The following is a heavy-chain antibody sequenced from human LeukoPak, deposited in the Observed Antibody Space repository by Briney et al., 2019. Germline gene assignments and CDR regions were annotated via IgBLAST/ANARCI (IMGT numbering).Heavy chain of an antibody. D-gene: IGHD5-18*01. V-gene: IGHV3-11*01. Sequence: GGSLRLSCAASGSTFSDYYMSWIRQAPGKGLEWVSYISNSGSTIYYADSVKGRFTISRDNAKNSLYLQMNSLRAEDTALYYCARDSRGYTYGSPVDYWGQGTLVTVSS. CDR1: GSTFSDYY. J-gene: IGHJ4*02. CDR2: ISNSGSTI. CDR3: ARDSRGYTYGSPVDY.